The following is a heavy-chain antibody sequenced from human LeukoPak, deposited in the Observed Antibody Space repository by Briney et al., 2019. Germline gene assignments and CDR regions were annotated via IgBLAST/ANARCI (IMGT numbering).Heavy chain of an antibody. CDR1: GFTFSRYR. D-gene: IGHD2-21*01. CDR2: IKQDGSET. V-gene: IGHV3-7*01. Sequence: PGGSLRLSCAASGFTFSRYRMSWVRQAPGKGLEWVASIKQDGSETYYVHSVKGRFIISKDNAQNLLLLQMNSLGVEDTAVYFCARDPSMTAVSAYSFDFWGQGTLVTVSS. CDR3: ARDPSMTAVSAYSFDF. J-gene: IGHJ4*02.